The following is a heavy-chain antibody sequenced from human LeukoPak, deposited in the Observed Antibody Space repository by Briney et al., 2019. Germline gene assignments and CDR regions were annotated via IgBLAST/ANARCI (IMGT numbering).Heavy chain of an antibody. V-gene: IGHV4-39*01. J-gene: IGHJ4*02. D-gene: IGHD6-19*01. Sequence: SETLSLTCTVSGGSISSSSYYWGWIRQPPGKGLEWIGSIYYSGSTYYNLSLKSRVTISVDTSKNQFSLKLSSVTAADTAVYYCARNSKVAGIPYDYWGQGTLVTVSS. CDR1: GGSISSSSYY. CDR2: IYYSGST. CDR3: ARNSKVAGIPYDY.